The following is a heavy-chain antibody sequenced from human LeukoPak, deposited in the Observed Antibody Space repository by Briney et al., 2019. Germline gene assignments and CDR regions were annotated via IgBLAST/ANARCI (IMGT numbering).Heavy chain of an antibody. CDR1: GFIFSCFA. CDR2: ISGNGDTT. CDR3: ARALGWLPENY. V-gene: IGHV3-48*04. D-gene: IGHD5-24*01. J-gene: IGHJ4*02. Sequence: PGGSLRLSCAASGFIFSCFAMNWVRQAPGKGLEWVSIISGNGDTTYYTDSVKGRFTISRDNAKNSLYLQMNSLRAEDTAVYYCARALGWLPENYWGQGTLVTVSS.